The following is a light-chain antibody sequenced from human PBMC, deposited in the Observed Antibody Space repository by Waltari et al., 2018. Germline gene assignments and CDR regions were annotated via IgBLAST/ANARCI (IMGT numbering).Light chain of an antibody. CDR3: QSYDSSLRGSV. CDR1: SSHAGGYKY. J-gene: IGLJ2*01. CDR2: DVS. V-gene: IGLV2-14*01. Sequence: QSALTQPASVSGSPGQSITISRTGTSSHAGGYKYVPWYQQQPGKAPKLMIYDVSKRPSGVSNRFSGSKSGASASLAITGLQVEDEAEYFCQSYDSSLRGSVFGGGTKVTVL.